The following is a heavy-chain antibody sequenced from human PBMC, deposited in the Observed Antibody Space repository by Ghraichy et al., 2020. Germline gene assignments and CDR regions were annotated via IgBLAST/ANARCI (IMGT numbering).Heavy chain of an antibody. CDR3: ARGSHYYDSSGYYGYFDY. CDR2: INHSGST. V-gene: IGHV4-34*01. CDR1: GGSFSGYY. D-gene: IGHD3-22*01. Sequence: SETLSLTCAVYGGSFSGYYWSWIRQPPGKGLEWIGEINHSGSTNYNPSLKSRVTISVDTSKNQFSLKLSSVTAADTAVYYCARGSHYYDSSGYYGYFDYWGQGTLVTVSS. J-gene: IGHJ4*02.